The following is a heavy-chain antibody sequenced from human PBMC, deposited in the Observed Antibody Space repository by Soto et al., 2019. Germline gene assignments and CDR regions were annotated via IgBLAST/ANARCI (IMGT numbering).Heavy chain of an antibody. J-gene: IGHJ4*02. CDR1: GYIFTSYW. CDR2: IYPGDSDT. CDR3: ARQGYDILTGSIYYFDY. V-gene: IGHV5-51*01. Sequence: GESLKISCNGSGYIFTSYWIGWVRQMPGKGLEWMGIIYPGDSDTRYSPSFQGQVTISADKSISTAYLQWSSLKASDTAMYYCARQGYDILTGSIYYFDYWGQGTLVTVSS. D-gene: IGHD3-9*01.